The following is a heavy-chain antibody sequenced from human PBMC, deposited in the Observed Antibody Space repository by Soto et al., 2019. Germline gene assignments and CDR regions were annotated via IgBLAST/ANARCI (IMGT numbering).Heavy chain of an antibody. J-gene: IGHJ6*03. CDR2: IYYSGST. CDR3: ASTPLTHYYYYYYMDV. Sequence: SETLSLTCTVSGGSISSYYWSWIRQPPGKGLEWIGYIYYSGSTNYNPSLKSRVTISVDTSKNQFSLKLSSVTAADTAVYYRASTPLTHYYYYYYMDVWGKGTTVTVSS. V-gene: IGHV4-59*08. CDR1: GGSISSYY.